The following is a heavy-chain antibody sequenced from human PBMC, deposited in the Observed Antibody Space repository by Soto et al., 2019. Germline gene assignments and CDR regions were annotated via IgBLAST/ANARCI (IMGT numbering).Heavy chain of an antibody. J-gene: IGHJ4*02. CDR3: ARDPIGGGTPYYCDY. CDR1: GYTFTCDY. CDR2: INPDTGGA. V-gene: IGHV1-2*02. D-gene: IGHD3-10*01. Sequence: GASVKVSCKASGYTFTCDYMHWVRHAPGQGLEWMGWINPDTGGADYSQKFQGRVSMTRDTSISTADMELTSLTSDDTAVYYCARDPIGGGTPYYCDYWGQGTLVTVSS.